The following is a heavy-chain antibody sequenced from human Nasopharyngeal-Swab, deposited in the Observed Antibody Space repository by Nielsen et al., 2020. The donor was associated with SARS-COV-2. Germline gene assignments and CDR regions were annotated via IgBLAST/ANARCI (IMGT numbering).Heavy chain of an antibody. CDR1: GFTFSSYA. CDR3: AKDRRGWYPDY. CDR2: ISGSGGST. J-gene: IGHJ4*02. V-gene: IGHV3-23*01. D-gene: IGHD6-19*01. Sequence: GESLKISCAASGFTFSSYAMSWVRQAPGKGLEWVSAISGSGGSTYYADSVKGRFTISRDNSKNTLYLQMNSLRAEDTAVYYCAKDRRGWYPDYWGQGTLVTVSS.